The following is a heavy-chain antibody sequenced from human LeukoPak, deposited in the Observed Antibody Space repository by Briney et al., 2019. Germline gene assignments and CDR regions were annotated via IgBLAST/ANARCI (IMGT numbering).Heavy chain of an antibody. CDR1: GGSISSSSYY. CDR2: INHSRST. J-gene: IGHJ4*02. D-gene: IGHD5-18*01. V-gene: IGHV4-39*01. CDR3: ARGRYSYGGIDY. Sequence: PSETLSLTCTVSGGSISSSSYYWGRIHQPPGKGLEWIGEINHSRSTNNNPSPNSRVTKSVDTPKNTYSLKLSSVPDADTAVYYFARGRYSYGGIDYWGQGTLVTVSS.